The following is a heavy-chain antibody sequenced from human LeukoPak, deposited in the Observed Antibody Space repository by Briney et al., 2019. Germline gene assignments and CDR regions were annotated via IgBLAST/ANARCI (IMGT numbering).Heavy chain of an antibody. J-gene: IGHJ3*02. Sequence: PGGSLRLSCAASGFTFSSYSMNWVRQAPGKGLEWVSVIYSGGSTYYADSVKGRFTISRDNSKNTLYPQMNSLRAEDTAVYYCARGINSSSWDSDDAFDIWGQGTMVTVSS. CDR1: GFTFSSYS. D-gene: IGHD6-13*01. V-gene: IGHV3-53*01. CDR3: ARGINSSSWDSDDAFDI. CDR2: IYSGGST.